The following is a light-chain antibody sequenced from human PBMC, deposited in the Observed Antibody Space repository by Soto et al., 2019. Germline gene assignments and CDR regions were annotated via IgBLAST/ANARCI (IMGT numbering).Light chain of an antibody. V-gene: IGKV3-20*01. CDR3: QHYCGSSLP. CDR1: QNFYSTN. J-gene: IGKJ4*01. CDR2: GAS. Sequence: IALAHFPATLSLSPREGAARSGMASQNFYSTNLAWYQQKPGQAPRLLIYGASSRATGIPDRFSASGSATDFTLTITRPEPEDFAVHYSQHYCGSSLPFGVVTKADIK.